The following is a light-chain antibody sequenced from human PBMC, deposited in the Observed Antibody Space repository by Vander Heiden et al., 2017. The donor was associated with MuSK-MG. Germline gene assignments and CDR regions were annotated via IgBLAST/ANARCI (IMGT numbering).Light chain of an antibody. CDR1: QDISNY. CDR2: DAS. Sequence: IQMTPSPSSLSASVGDRVTISRQASQDISNYLNWYQQKPGKAPKLLIYDASNLETGVPSRFSGSGSGTDFTFSISILQPEDVATYYCQQDDNLPITFGQGTQLEIK. CDR3: QQDDNLPIT. V-gene: IGKV1-33*01. J-gene: IGKJ5*01.